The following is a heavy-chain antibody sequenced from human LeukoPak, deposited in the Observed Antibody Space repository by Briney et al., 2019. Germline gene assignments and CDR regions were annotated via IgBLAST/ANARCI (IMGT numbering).Heavy chain of an antibody. J-gene: IGHJ4*02. CDR2: ISNSSNYI. CDR3: ARWSMATNGYYFDY. Sequence: GGSLRLSCSASGFTFTHYSINWVRQAPGKGLERLSSISNSSNYIYYADSVKGRFTISRDNAKNSLYLQMDSLRAEDTAVYYCARWSMATNGYYFDYWGQGTLVTVSS. CDR1: GFTFTHYS. D-gene: IGHD5-24*01. V-gene: IGHV3-21*01.